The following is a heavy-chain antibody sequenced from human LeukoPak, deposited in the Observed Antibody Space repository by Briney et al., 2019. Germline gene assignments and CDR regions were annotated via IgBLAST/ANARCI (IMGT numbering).Heavy chain of an antibody. CDR1: GDSVSSNSAA. CDR2: TYYRSKWYN. D-gene: IGHD3-3*01. Sequence: SQTLSLTCAISGDSVSSNSAAWNWIRQSPSRGLEWLGRTYYRSKWYNDYAVSVTGRLIIDSDTSKNQFFLHLNSVTPEDTAIYYCARGRFFARYFYYYGMDLWGQGTTVTVSS. CDR3: ARGRFFARYFYYYGMDL. J-gene: IGHJ6*02. V-gene: IGHV6-1*01.